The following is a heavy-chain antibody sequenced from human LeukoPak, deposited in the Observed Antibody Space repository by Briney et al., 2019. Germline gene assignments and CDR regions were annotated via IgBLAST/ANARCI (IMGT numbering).Heavy chain of an antibody. Sequence: SQTLSLTCTVVARSFSNYYSSWIRQPPGKGLEWIAYIYYSGSTNYNPSLKSRVTVSVDKSKNQLSLNLTSVTAADTAFYYCARLPESSHGYYFDYWGQGTLVIVPS. CDR3: ARLPESSHGYYFDY. CDR2: IYYSGST. J-gene: IGHJ4*02. CDR1: ARSFSNYY. V-gene: IGHV4-59*08. D-gene: IGHD5-18*01.